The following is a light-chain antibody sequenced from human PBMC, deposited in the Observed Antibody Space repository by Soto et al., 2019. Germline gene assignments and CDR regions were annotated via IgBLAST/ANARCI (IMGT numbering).Light chain of an antibody. Sequence: DIQMTQSPSAMSASVRDRVTITCRASQGASNKLVWIQQKPGKVPKRLLFAATLLQSGVPSRFSGSGSGTEFTLTISSLQPEDLATYDCPQHYSAPWTFGQGTKVDIK. CDR3: PQHYSAPWT. V-gene: IGKV1-17*03. J-gene: IGKJ1*01. CDR1: QGASNK. CDR2: AAT.